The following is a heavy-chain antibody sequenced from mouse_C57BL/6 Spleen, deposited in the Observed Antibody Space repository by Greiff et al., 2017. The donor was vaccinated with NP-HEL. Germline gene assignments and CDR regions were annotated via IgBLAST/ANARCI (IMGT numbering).Heavy chain of an antibody. CDR3: AIAGGVDNAYYFES. V-gene: IGHV14-2*01. Sequence: VQLKESGAELVKPGASVKLSCTASGFNIKDYYMHWVKQRTEQGLEWIGRIDPEDGETKYAPKFQGKATITADTSSNTAYLQLSSLTSEDTAVFYTAIAGGVDNAYYFESWGDKATLSES. CDR1: GFNIKDYY. CDR2: IDPEDGET. J-gene: IGHJ2*02.